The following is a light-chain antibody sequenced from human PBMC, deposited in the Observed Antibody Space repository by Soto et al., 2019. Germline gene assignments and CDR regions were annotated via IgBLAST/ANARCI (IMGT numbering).Light chain of an antibody. CDR1: QSISSY. V-gene: IGKV1-39*01. J-gene: IGKJ5*01. Sequence: DIQMTQSPSSLSASVGDRVTITCRASQSISSYLNWYQQKPGKAPKLLIYAASTLQSGVPSRFSGSGSGTDFTLTISSLQSEDSALYYCQQYSNWPTFGQGTRLEIK. CDR3: QQYSNWPT. CDR2: AAS.